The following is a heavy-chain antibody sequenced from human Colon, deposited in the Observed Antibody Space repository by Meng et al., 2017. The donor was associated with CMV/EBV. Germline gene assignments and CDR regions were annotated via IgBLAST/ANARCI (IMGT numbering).Heavy chain of an antibody. J-gene: IGHJ6*02. CDR1: GFTFSNYG. CDR2: IYSGGSDT. CDR3: VKRLYCGSTTCSKGMDV. V-gene: IGHV3-23*03. Sequence: GGSLRLSCAASGFTFSNYGMHWVRQAPGKGLEWVSLIYSGGSDTFYADSVKGRFTISRDNSKDMLYLQMNSLRAEDTAVYFCVKRLYCGSTTCSKGMDVWGQGTTVTVSS. D-gene: IGHD2-2*01.